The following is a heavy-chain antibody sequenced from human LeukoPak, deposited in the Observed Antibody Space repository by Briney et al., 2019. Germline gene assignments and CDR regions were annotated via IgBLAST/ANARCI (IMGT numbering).Heavy chain of an antibody. J-gene: IGHJ4*02. V-gene: IGHV4-4*02. CDR1: GGSISSNNW. CDR2: IYHSGTT. D-gene: IGHD6-19*01. CDR3: ARLIAVTGSGLVDS. Sequence: PSETLSLTCAVSGGSISSNNWWSWVRQPPGKGLEWNGEIYHSGTTNYNPSLGSRVTISVDKSKNQFSLKLSSVTAADTAVYHCARLIAVTGSGLVDSWGQGTLVTVSS.